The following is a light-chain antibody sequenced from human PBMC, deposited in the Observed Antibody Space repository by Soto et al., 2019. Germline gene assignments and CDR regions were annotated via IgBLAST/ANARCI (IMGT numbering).Light chain of an antibody. J-gene: IGKJ4*01. CDR3: QQSCSTPPT. Sequence: DIQMTQSPSSLSASVGDRVTITCRASQSISSYLNWYQQKPGKAPKLLIYAASSLQSGVPSRFSGSGSGTDFTLTISSLQHEDFATYYCQQSCSTPPTFGGGTKVDI. CDR2: AAS. CDR1: QSISSY. V-gene: IGKV1-39*01.